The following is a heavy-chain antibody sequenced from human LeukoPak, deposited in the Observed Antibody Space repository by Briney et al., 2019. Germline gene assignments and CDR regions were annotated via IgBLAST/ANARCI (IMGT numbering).Heavy chain of an antibody. V-gene: IGHV3-74*01. CDR3: ARAVSTSLRSTAY. J-gene: IGHJ4*02. Sequence: PGGSLRLSCAASGFTFSNYWMSWVRQAPGKGLEWVSRINTDGSTTNYADSVKGRFTISRDNAKNTLYLQMNSLRAEDTAVYYCARAVSTSLRSTAYWGQGTLVTVSS. CDR1: GFTFSNYW. D-gene: IGHD1-1*01. CDR2: INTDGSTT.